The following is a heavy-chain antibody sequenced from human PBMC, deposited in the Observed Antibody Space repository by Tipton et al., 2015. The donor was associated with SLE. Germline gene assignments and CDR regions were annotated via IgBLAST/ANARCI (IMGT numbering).Heavy chain of an antibody. CDR2: MNPNSGNT. CDR1: GYTFTSYD. D-gene: IGHD3-3*01. Sequence: QLVQSGAEVKKPGASVKVSCKASGYTFTSYDINWVRQATGQGLEWMGWMNPNSGNTGYAQKFQGRVTMTTETSTSTANMELRSLRSDDTAVYYCARGSGPWYFDLWGRGTLVTVSS. CDR3: ARGSGPWYFDL. V-gene: IGHV1-8*01. J-gene: IGHJ2*01.